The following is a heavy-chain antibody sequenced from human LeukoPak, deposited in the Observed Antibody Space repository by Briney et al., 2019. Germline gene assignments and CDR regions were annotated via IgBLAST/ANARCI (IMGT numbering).Heavy chain of an antibody. CDR1: GGSISSGDYY. CDR3: ASLRDSGSYWFDY. CDR2: IYYSGST. Sequence: ASETLSLTCTVSGGSISSGDYYWSWIRQPPGKGLEWIGYIYYSGSTYYNPSLKSRVTISVDTSKNQFSLKLSSVTAADTAVYYCASLRDSGSYWFDYWGQGTLVTVSS. D-gene: IGHD1-26*01. J-gene: IGHJ4*02. V-gene: IGHV4-30-4*01.